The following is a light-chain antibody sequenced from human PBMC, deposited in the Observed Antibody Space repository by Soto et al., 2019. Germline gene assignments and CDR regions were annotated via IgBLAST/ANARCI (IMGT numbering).Light chain of an antibody. V-gene: IGKV3-20*01. CDR3: QQYRSSPWT. CDR2: GAS. Sequence: EMVLTQSPGTLSLSPGERATLSCRASQSVSSSYLAWYQQNPGQAPRLLIYGASSRATGIPDRFSGSGSGTDFTLTISRLEPEDFAMYYCQQYRSSPWTFGQGTKVEIK. J-gene: IGKJ1*01. CDR1: QSVSSSY.